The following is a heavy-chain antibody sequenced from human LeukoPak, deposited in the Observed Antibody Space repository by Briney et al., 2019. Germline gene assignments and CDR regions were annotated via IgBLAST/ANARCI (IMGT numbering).Heavy chain of an antibody. D-gene: IGHD3-10*01. CDR2: INPNSGGT. Sequence: ASVKVSCKASGYTFTGYYMHWVRQTPGQGLEGMGWINPNSGGTNYAQKFQGRVTMTRDTSISTAYMELSRLRSDDTAVYYCARDSGSGHGDYWGQGTLVTVSS. CDR1: GYTFTGYY. J-gene: IGHJ4*02. V-gene: IGHV1-2*02. CDR3: ARDSGSGHGDY.